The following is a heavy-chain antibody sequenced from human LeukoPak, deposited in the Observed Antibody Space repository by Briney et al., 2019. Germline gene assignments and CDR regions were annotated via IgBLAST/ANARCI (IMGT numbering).Heavy chain of an antibody. CDR3: AREGQPFDY. CDR1: GGSFSGYY. J-gene: IGHJ4*02. CDR2: INHSGST. Sequence: SETLSLTCAVYGGSFSGYYWTWIRQPPGKGLEWIGEINHSGSTNYNPSLKSRVTISVDTSKNQFSLKLSSVTAADTAVYYCAREGQPFDYWGQGTLVTVSS. D-gene: IGHD1-1*01. V-gene: IGHV4-34*01.